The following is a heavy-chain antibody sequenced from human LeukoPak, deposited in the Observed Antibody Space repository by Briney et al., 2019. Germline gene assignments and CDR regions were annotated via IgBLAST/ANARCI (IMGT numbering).Heavy chain of an antibody. V-gene: IGHV3-23*01. D-gene: IGHD3-22*01. J-gene: IGHJ4*02. Sequence: PGGSLRLSCAASGFSFGTYAMTWVRQAPGKGLECVSTVSGSGGNTYYTDSVKGRFTISRDNSKNTLFLQMSSLRAEDTALYCCTKGGVVSAFGYWGQGVLVTVSS. CDR2: VSGSGGNT. CDR3: TKGGVVSAFGY. CDR1: GFSFGTYA.